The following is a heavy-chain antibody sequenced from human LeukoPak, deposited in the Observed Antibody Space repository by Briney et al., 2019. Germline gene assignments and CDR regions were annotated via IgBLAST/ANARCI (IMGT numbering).Heavy chain of an antibody. V-gene: IGHV1-18*01. CDR1: GYTFTSYG. CDR2: ISANNGNT. CDR3: ARVIEVLPAVMPYYYYYYYMDV. Sequence: GASVKVSCKASGYTFTSYGITWVRQAPGQGLEWMGWISANNGNTNYPQKFQGRVTITTDTSTSTAYMELRSLRSDDTAVYYCARVIEVLPAVMPYYYYYYYMDVWGKGTTVTVSS. J-gene: IGHJ6*03. D-gene: IGHD2-2*01.